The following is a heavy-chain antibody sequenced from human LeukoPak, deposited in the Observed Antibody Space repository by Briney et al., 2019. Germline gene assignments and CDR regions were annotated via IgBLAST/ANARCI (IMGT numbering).Heavy chain of an antibody. CDR3: AREEIFRCSGGSCYFDY. CDR1: GYTFTSYD. V-gene: IGHV1-8*01. CDR2: MNPNSGNT. J-gene: IGHJ4*02. D-gene: IGHD2-15*01. Sequence: ASVKVSRKASGYTFTSYDINWVRQATGQGLEWMGWMNPNSGNTGYAQKFQGRVTMTRNTSISTAYMELSSLRSEDTAVYYCAREEIFRCSGGSCYFDYWGQGTLVTVSS.